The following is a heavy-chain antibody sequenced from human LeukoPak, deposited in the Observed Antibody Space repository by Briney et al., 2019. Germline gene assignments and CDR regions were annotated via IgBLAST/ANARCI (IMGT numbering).Heavy chain of an antibody. CDR2: IYYSGST. D-gene: IGHD6-13*01. CDR3: ARRYTSSWYFDY. V-gene: IGHV4-59*01. J-gene: IGHJ4*02. Sequence: SETLSLTCTVSGGSISSYFWSWIRQPPGKGLEWIGYIYYSGSTNYNPSLKSRVTISVDTSKNQFSLKLSSVTAADVAVYYCARRYTSSWYFDYWGQGTLVTVSS. CDR1: GGSISSYF.